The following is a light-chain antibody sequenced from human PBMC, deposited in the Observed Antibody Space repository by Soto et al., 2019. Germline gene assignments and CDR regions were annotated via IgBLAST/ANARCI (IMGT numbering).Light chain of an antibody. CDR1: SSDVGAYHY. CDR2: EVT. CDR3: SSFAGSNNFV. V-gene: IGLV2-8*01. J-gene: IGLJ3*02. Sequence: QSALTQPPSASGSPGQSVTISCTGTSSDVGAYHYVPWYQQHPGKAPKLLIYEVTQRPSGIPDRFSASKSGNTASLTVSGLQADDEADYYCSSFAGSNNFVFGGGTKVTVL.